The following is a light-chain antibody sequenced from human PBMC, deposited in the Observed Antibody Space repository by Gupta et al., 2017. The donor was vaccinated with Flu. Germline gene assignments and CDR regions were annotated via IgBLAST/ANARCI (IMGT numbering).Light chain of an antibody. CDR2: EVS. V-gene: IGLV2-8*01. J-gene: IGLJ1*01. Sequence: QSAPTQPPSASGSPGQSVAISCTGTSSDIGASNYVSWYQQHPGKAPKLMIYEVSKRPSGVPDRFSGSKSGNTASLTVSGLQAEDEADYYCCSYGVNDVFGTGTKVTAL. CDR1: SSDIGASNY. CDR3: CSYGVNDV.